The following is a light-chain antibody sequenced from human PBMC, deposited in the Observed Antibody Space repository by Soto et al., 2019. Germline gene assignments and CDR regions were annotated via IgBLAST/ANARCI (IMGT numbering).Light chain of an antibody. CDR3: AAWDDILNSVV. Sequence: QSVLTEPPSASETLGQRVTISCSGSSFNIGRTTVNRYQQLPGTAPKLLIYRNNQLRKGVPDRFSGSKSGTSTSLAISGLQSEDEADYYCAAWDDILNSVVFGGGTKVTVL. J-gene: IGLJ2*01. CDR1: SFNIGRTT. V-gene: IGLV1-44*01. CDR2: RNN.